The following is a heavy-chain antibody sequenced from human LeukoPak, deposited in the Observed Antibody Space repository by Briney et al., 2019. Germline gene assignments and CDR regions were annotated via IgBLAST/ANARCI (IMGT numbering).Heavy chain of an antibody. D-gene: IGHD2-2*01. J-gene: IGHJ3*02. CDR2: INPNSEGK. Sequence: ASVKVSCKASGYTFTGYYMHWSRQAPGKGLEWMGWINPNSEGKNYAQQFQGRVTMTADTSISTAYMELSSLKSDDTAVYYCAREDIVVVPAAMGENAFDIWGQGTMVTVSS. CDR3: AREDIVVVPAAMGENAFDI. CDR1: GYTFTGYY. V-gene: IGHV1-2*02.